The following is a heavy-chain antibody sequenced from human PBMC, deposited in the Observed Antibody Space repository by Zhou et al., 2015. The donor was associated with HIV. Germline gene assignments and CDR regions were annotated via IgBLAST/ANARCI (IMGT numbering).Heavy chain of an antibody. CDR2: IIPILGIA. V-gene: IGHV1-69*08. CDR3: ARDLSQGSSTSCRWFDP. J-gene: IGHJ5*02. CDR1: GGTFSSYT. D-gene: IGHD2-2*01. Sequence: QVQLVQSGAEVKKPGSSVKVSCKASGGTFSSYTISWVRQAPGQGLEWMGRIIPILGIANYAQKFQGRVTITADKSTSTAYMELSSLRSEDTAVYYCARDLSQGSSTSCRWFDPWGQGTLVTVSS.